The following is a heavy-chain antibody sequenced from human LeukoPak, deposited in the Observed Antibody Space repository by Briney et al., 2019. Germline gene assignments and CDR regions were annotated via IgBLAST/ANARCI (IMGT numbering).Heavy chain of an antibody. CDR2: ISSSSSHT. J-gene: IGHJ3*02. V-gene: IGHV3-48*03. D-gene: IGHD2-8*01. CDR1: GFTLSTYE. Sequence: GGSLRLSCAASGFTLSTYEMTWVRQAPGKGLEWVSFISSSSSHTFYADSVKGRFTIFRDTAKNSLYLQMNNLRGEDTAVYYCARDVSSSTRAFDIWGQGTMVAVS. CDR3: ARDVSSSTRAFDI.